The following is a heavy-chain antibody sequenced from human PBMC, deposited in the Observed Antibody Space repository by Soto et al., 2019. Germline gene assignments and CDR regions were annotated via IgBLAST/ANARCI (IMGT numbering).Heavy chain of an antibody. V-gene: IGHV3-30-3*01. CDR1: GFTFSTYS. Sequence: PGGSLRLSCAASGFTFSTYSMHWVRQAPGKGLEWVALISYDESNKYYADSVRGRFTISRDNSRNTLYLQINSLRPEDTAVYYCVTWDDPDFWGQGTLVTVSS. D-gene: IGHD1-1*01. CDR2: ISYDESNK. J-gene: IGHJ4*02. CDR3: VTWDDPDF.